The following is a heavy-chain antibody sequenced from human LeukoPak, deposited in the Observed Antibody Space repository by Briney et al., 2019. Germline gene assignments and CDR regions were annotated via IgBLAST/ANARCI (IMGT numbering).Heavy chain of an antibody. CDR2: IYYSGTT. D-gene: IGHD2-15*01. CDR3: ARVGYCSHSSCLRLDWYFDL. V-gene: IGHV4-38-2*02. Sequence: SETLPLTCTVSGYSISSGYYWGWIRQPPGKGLEWIGYIYYSGTTYYNPSLKSRVSISFDTSKNQFSLKLSSVTAADTAVYYCARVGYCSHSSCLRLDWYFDLWGRGTLVTVSS. J-gene: IGHJ2*01. CDR1: GYSISSGYY.